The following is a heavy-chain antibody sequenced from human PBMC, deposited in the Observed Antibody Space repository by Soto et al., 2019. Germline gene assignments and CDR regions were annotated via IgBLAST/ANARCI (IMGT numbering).Heavy chain of an antibody. CDR3: ARGVAGSGFDL. CDR1: GDSVSSNTAA. Sequence: LSLTCAISGDSVSSNTAAWNWIRSSPSRGLEWLGRTYYRSNWRHDYAVSVRSRITVNPDTSKNHFSLQLNSVTPDDTAVYYCARGVAGSGFDLWGQGTLVTVSS. V-gene: IGHV6-1*01. J-gene: IGHJ4*02. D-gene: IGHD6-19*01. CDR2: TYYRSNWRH.